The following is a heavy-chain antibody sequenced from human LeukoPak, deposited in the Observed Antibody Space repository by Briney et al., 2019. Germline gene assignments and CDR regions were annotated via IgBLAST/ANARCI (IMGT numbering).Heavy chain of an antibody. V-gene: IGHV3-69-1*01. CDR2: ISSSRVI. Sequence: GRSLRLSCSASGFTFSTYNMNWVRQAPGKGLEWVSYISSSRVIFYADSVRGRFTISRDNAKNSLYLQMNSLRAEDTAVYYCARDLCDFWGQGTLVTVSS. CDR1: GFTFSTYN. CDR3: ARDLCDF. J-gene: IGHJ4*02. D-gene: IGHD3-16*01.